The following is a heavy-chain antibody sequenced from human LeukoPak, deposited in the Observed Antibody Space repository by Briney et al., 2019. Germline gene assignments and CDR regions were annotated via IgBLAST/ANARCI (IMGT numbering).Heavy chain of an antibody. CDR1: GGSVSSNSVT. CDR2: TYYRSTWYN. CDR3: ARRLTQYDCFDP. Sequence: SQTISLTCAISGGSVSSNSVTWNWIRQSPSRGLEWLGRTYYRSTWYNDYAVSVRGRITVNPDTSKNQFSLHLNSVTPEDTAVYYCARRLTQYDCFDPWGQGILVTVSS. V-gene: IGHV6-1*01. D-gene: IGHD2-2*01. J-gene: IGHJ5*02.